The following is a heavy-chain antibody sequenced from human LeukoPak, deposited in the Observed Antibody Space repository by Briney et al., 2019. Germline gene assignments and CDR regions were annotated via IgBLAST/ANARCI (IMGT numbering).Heavy chain of an antibody. CDR1: GGSISSSY. J-gene: IGHJ3*02. CDR3: ARDNEKGAFDI. CDR2: MYYSGSA. V-gene: IGHV4-59*01. D-gene: IGHD1-1*01. Sequence: SETLSLTCTVSGGSISSSYWSWIRQPPGKGLEYIAYMYYSGSANYNPSLKSRVTISVDTSKNQFSLKLSSVTAADTAVYYCARDNEKGAFDIWGRGTMVTVSS.